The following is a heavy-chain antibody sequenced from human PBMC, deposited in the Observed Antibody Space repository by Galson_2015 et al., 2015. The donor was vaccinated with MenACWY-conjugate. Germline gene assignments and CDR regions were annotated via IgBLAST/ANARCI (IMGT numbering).Heavy chain of an antibody. V-gene: IGHV3-30*01. Sequence: SLRLSCAASGFTFNMYSLHWVRQAPGKGLEWVAAISYDGKDKFYGDSVKGRFIILRDNSKNTVYLQMNSLRGEDTVVYFCARVGQERSTLLPNLDGWGQGTRVTVSS. CDR2: ISYDGKDK. J-gene: IGHJ4*02. CDR1: GFTFNMYS. D-gene: IGHD3-22*01. CDR3: ARVGQERSTLLPNLDG.